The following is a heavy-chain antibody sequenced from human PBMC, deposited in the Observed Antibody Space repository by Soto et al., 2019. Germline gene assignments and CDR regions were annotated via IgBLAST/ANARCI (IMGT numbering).Heavy chain of an antibody. CDR1: DGSISSSSYY. D-gene: IGHD1-1*01. J-gene: IGHJ4*02. CDR2: IYYSGST. Sequence: SETLSLTCTVSDGSISSSSYYWGWIRQPPGKGLEWIGSIYYSGSTYYNPSLKSRVTISVDTSKNQFSLKLSSVTAADTAVYYCARSRTGSDWCYFDYWGQGTLVTVSS. V-gene: IGHV4-39*01. CDR3: ARSRTGSDWCYFDY.